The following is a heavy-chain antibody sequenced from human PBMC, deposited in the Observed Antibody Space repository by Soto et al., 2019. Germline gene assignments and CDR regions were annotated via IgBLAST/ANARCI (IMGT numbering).Heavy chain of an antibody. CDR2: ISAYNGNT. D-gene: IGHD1-7*01. J-gene: IGHJ5*02. Sequence: QVQLVQSGAEVKKPGASVKVSCKASGYTFSSYGISWVRQAPVQGLEWMGRISAYNGNTNYAQKLQGRVTMTTDTSTSTAYMELRSLRSDDTAVYYCARDRGYNWNYGWFDPWGQGTLVTVSS. CDR3: ARDRGYNWNYGWFDP. V-gene: IGHV1-18*01. CDR1: GYTFSSYG.